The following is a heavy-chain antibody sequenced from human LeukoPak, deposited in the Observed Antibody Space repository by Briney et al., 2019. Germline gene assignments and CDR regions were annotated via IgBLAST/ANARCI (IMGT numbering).Heavy chain of an antibody. D-gene: IGHD1-14*01. CDR1: RGSISSSISY. CDR2: IYFGGST. J-gene: IGHJ4*02. V-gene: IGHV4-39*01. Sequence: PPETLSLTRTVPRGSISSSISYCGWIRLPPGNGLEWLVCIYFGGSTYYNPSLKSRVTISVDTSKIQFSLKLSSVTAADTAVYYCARLTFDGMDVDYWGQGTLVTVSS. CDR3: ARLTFDGMDVDY.